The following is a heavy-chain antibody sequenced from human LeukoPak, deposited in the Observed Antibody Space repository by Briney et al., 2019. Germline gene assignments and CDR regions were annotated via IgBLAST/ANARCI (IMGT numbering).Heavy chain of an antibody. D-gene: IGHD6-19*01. J-gene: IGHJ5*02. CDR1: GGSISSYY. CDR2: IYYSGST. CDR3: ARKYSSGWYGQNNWFDP. Sequence: SETLSLTCTVSGGSISSYYWSWIRQPPGKGLEWIGYIYYSGSTNYNPSLKSRVTISVDTSKNQFSLKLSSVTAADTAVYYCARKYSSGWYGQNNWFDPWGQGTLVTVSS. V-gene: IGHV4-59*12.